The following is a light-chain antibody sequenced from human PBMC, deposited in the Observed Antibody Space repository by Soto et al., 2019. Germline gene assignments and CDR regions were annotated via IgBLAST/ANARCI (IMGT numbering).Light chain of an antibody. CDR2: DNN. CDR1: SSNIGNNY. CDR3: GTWDSLLSAVV. J-gene: IGLJ2*01. Sequence: QSVLTQPPSVSAAPGQKVTISCSGSSSNIGNNYVSWYQHSPGTAPKLLIYDNNKRPSGIPDRFSGSKSGTSATLGITGLQTGDEADYYCGTWDSLLSAVVFGGGTKLTVL. V-gene: IGLV1-51*01.